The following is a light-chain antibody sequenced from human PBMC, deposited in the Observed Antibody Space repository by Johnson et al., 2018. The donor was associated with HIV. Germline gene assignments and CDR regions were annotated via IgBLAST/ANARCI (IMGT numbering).Light chain of an antibody. Sequence: QSVLTQPPSVSAAPGQKVTISCSGSSSDMGNYAVSCYQQLPGTAPKLLIYENNKRPSGIPDRFSGSKSGTSATLGITGLQTGDEADYYCGTWDSSLSAGGYVFGTGTKVTVL. CDR3: GTWDSSLSAGGYV. CDR1: SSDMGNYA. V-gene: IGLV1-51*02. J-gene: IGLJ1*01. CDR2: ENN.